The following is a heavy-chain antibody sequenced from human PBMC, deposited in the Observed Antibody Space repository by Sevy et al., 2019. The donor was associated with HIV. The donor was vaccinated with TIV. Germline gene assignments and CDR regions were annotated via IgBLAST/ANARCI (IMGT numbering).Heavy chain of an antibody. Sequence: GGSLRLSCAASGFTFSSYAMSWVRQAPGKGLEWVSAIRGSGGSTYYADSVKGRFTISRDNSKNTLYLQMNSLRAEDTAVYYCAHAHYGDYMLWYFDLWGRGTLVTVSS. CDR3: AHAHYGDYMLWYFDL. V-gene: IGHV3-23*01. CDR1: GFTFSSYA. D-gene: IGHD4-17*01. CDR2: IRGSGGST. J-gene: IGHJ2*01.